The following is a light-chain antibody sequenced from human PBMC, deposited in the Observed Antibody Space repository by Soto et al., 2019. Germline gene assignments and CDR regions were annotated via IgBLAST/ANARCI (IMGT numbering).Light chain of an antibody. CDR2: GAS. J-gene: IGKJ4*01. Sequence: IPLTQSPSSLSASVADRVTITCQETEAISNYLNWYQQKPGQAPKLLISGASNLATGIPSRFSGSGSGTDFTFTISRLQPEDIATYYCQQYDSLPLTFGGGTKVDI. CDR1: EAISNY. CDR3: QQYDSLPLT. V-gene: IGKV1-33*01.